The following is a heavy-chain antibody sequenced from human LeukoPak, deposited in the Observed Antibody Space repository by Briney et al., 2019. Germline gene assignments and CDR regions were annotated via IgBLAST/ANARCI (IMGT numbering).Heavy chain of an antibody. J-gene: IGHJ4*02. D-gene: IGHD3-10*01. Sequence: GGSLRLSCAASGFTFSSYGMHWVRQAPGKGLEWVAFIRYDGSNKYYADSVKGRFTISRDNSKNTLYLQMNSLRAEDTAVYYCAKVEASVVRGVIDFDYWGQGTLVTVSS. CDR2: IRYDGSNK. V-gene: IGHV3-30*02. CDR3: AKVEASVVRGVIDFDY. CDR1: GFTFSSYG.